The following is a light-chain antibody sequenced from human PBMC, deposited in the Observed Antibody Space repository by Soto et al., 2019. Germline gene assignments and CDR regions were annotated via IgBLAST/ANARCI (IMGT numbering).Light chain of an antibody. CDR2: SNS. Sequence: QSVLTQPPSASGTPGQRVTISCSGSSSNIGNNTINWYQQLPGTAPKLLIYSNSQRPLGVPVRFSGSKSGTSASLTISGLQSEDEADYYCAAWDDRLYGFGAGTKVTVL. CDR3: AAWDDRLYG. CDR1: SSNIGNNT. V-gene: IGLV1-44*01. J-gene: IGLJ1*01.